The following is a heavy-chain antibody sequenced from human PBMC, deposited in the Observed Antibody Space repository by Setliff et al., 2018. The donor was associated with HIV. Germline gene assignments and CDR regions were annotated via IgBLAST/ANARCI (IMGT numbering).Heavy chain of an antibody. CDR1: GFTFSSHP. J-gene: IGHJ5*02. CDR2: ITDGYTT. Sequence: GESLKISCAASGFTFSSHPMSWVRQAPGKGREWVSTITDGYTTYYADSVRGRWTISRDNSKSTMYLQMSSLRDEDTAVYYCAREGIVVDVPGNWFDPWGQGTLVTVSS. CDR3: AREGIVVDVPGNWFDP. D-gene: IGHD3-22*01. V-gene: IGHV3-23*01.